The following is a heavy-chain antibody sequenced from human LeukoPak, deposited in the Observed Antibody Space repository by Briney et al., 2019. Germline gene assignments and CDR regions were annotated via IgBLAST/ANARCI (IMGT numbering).Heavy chain of an antibody. CDR1: GFTFGDYA. Sequence: GRSLRLSCETSGFTFGDYAMSWFRQAPGKGLEWVGFIRSKAYGGTTEYAASVKGRFTISRDDSKSIAYLQMNSLQTEDTAVYYCTTYYDFWSGYYRGGIDYWGQGTLVTVSS. CDR3: TTYYDFWSGYYRGGIDY. CDR2: IRSKAYGGTT. V-gene: IGHV3-49*03. J-gene: IGHJ4*02. D-gene: IGHD3-3*01.